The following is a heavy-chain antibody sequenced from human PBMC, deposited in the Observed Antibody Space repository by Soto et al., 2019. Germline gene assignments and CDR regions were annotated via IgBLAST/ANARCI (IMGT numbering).Heavy chain of an antibody. J-gene: IGHJ6*02. CDR3: VRQGIGNVHGLVDV. D-gene: IGHD1-1*01. Sequence: QVQLQQSGPGLVKPSETLSLTCTVSSGPSSSHNWGWIRQSPGRGLEWIGYVYNTGGTSYNPSLKSRRPLSADTSANHISLTLSSVTAADTAIYYCVRQGIGNVHGLVDVWGQGTTVSVSS. V-gene: IGHV4-59*08. CDR1: SGPSSSHN. CDR2: VYNTGGT.